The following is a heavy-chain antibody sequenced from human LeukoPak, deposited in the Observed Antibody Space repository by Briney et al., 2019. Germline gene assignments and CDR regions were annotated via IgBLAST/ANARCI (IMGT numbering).Heavy chain of an antibody. J-gene: IGHJ4*02. Sequence: VASVKVSCKASGGTFSSYAISWVRQAPGQGLEWMGGIIPIFGTANYAQKFQGRVTITADESTSTAYMELSSLRSEDTAVYYCARVGKYYYDSSGYQPPNYFDYWGQGTLVTVSS. V-gene: IGHV1-69*13. CDR1: GGTFSSYA. CDR3: ARVGKYYYDSSGYQPPNYFDY. D-gene: IGHD3-22*01. CDR2: IIPIFGTA.